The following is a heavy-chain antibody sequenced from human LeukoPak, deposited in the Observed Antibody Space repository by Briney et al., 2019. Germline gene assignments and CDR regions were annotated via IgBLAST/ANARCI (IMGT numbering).Heavy chain of an antibody. V-gene: IGHV4-39*01. Sequence: SETLSLTCTVSGGSISSSSYYWGWIRQPPGKGLEWIGSIYYSGSTYYNPSLKSRVTISVDTSKNQFSLKLSSVTAADTAVYYCARISHEYFQHWGQGTLVTASS. D-gene: IGHD2/OR15-2a*01. CDR2: IYYSGST. CDR1: GGSISSSSYY. J-gene: IGHJ1*01. CDR3: ARISHEYFQH.